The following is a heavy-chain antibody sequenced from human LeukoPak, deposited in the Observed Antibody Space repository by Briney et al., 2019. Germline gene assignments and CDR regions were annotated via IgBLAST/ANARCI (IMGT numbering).Heavy chain of an antibody. Sequence: SVKVSCKASGGTFSSYAISWVRLAPGQGLEWMGGIIPIFGTANYAQKFQGRVTITADESTSTAYMELSSLRSEDTAVYYCASSFYYYGSGSYYIHWGQGTLVTVSS. J-gene: IGHJ4*02. CDR1: GGTFSSYA. D-gene: IGHD3-10*01. V-gene: IGHV1-69*13. CDR2: IIPIFGTA. CDR3: ASSFYYYGSGSYYIH.